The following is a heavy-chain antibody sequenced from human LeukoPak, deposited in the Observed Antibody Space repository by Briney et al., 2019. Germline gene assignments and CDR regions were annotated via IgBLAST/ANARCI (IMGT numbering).Heavy chain of an antibody. CDR2: IYYSGST. V-gene: IGHV4-39*07. CDR1: GGSISSSSYY. J-gene: IGHJ4*02. D-gene: IGHD6-6*01. Sequence: SETLSLTCTVSGGSISSSSYYWGWIRQPPGKGLEWIGSIYYSGSTYYNPSLKSRVTISVDTSKNQFSLKLSSVTAADTAVYYCASYSAIAARPDLRDYWGQGTLVTVSS. CDR3: ASYSAIAARPDLRDY.